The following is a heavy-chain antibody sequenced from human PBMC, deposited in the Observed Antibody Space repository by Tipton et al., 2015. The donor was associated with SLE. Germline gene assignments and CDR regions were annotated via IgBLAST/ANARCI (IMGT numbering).Heavy chain of an antibody. Sequence: SLRLSCAASGFTFSSYAMSWVRQAPGKGLEWVSAISGSGDYTYYADSVKGRFTISRDNSRNTLYLQMNSLRAEDTAVYYCAKVRYYDSSGYLDDWGQGTLVTVSS. CDR3: AKVRYYDSSGYLDD. CDR1: GFTFSSYA. CDR2: ISGSGDYT. D-gene: IGHD3-22*01. J-gene: IGHJ4*02. V-gene: IGHV3-23*01.